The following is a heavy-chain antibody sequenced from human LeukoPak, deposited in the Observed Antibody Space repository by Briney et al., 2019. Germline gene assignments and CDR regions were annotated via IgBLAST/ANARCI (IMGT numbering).Heavy chain of an antibody. CDR2: IWYDGSQE. CDR3: ARDSGELRNSFDI. Sequence: GGSLRLSCVASGFTYSNHGMHWVRQAPGRGLEWVAVIWYDGSQEYYADSVKGRFTISRDNSKNTLDLQMNSLRAEDTAVYYCARDSGELRNSFDIWGHGTMVTVSS. D-gene: IGHD1-7*01. V-gene: IGHV3-33*01. J-gene: IGHJ3*02. CDR1: GFTYSNHG.